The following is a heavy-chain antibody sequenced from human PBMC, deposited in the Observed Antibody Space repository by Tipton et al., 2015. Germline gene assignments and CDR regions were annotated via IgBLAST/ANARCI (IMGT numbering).Heavy chain of an antibody. Sequence: SLRLSCAASGFTFSSYWMHWFRQAPGKGLVWVSRINRDGGFTTYADSVKGRFTISRDNAKNTLYLQMNSLRDEGTAVYYCARDHKALGGYYGMDVWGQGTTVTVSS. J-gene: IGHJ6*02. CDR1: GFTFSSYW. CDR2: INRDGGFT. CDR3: ARDHKALGGYYGMDV. D-gene: IGHD3-16*01. V-gene: IGHV3-74*01.